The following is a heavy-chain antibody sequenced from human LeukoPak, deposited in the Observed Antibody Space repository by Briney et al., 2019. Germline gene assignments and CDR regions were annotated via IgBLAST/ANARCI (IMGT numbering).Heavy chain of an antibody. D-gene: IGHD6-13*01. CDR3: ARGDSSTDTANWFDP. Sequence: PSETLSLTCAVYGGSFSGYYWSWIRQPPGKGLEWIGEINHSGSTNYNPPLKSRVTISVDTSKNQFSLKLSSVTAADTAVYYCARGDSSTDTANWFDPWGQGTLVTVSS. J-gene: IGHJ5*02. CDR1: GGSFSGYY. CDR2: INHSGST. V-gene: IGHV4-34*01.